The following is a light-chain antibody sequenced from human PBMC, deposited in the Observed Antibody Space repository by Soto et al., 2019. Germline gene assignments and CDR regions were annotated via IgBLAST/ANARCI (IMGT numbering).Light chain of an antibody. V-gene: IGKV3-11*01. J-gene: IGKJ5*01. CDR3: QQYVISVT. CDR2: GAS. CDR1: QSVSSY. Sequence: EIVLTQSPATLSLSPWERATLSCRASQSVSSYLAWYQQKPGQAPRLLIYGASNRATGIPERFSGSGSGTDFTLTISRLEPQDSAIYYCQQYVISVTFGQGTRLEIK.